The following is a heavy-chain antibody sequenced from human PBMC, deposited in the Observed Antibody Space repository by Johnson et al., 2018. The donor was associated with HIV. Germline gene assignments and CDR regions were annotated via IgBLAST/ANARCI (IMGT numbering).Heavy chain of an antibody. V-gene: IGHV3-30-3*01. J-gene: IGHJ3*02. CDR2: ISYDGSNK. D-gene: IGHD3-16*01. Sequence: QMQLVESGGGLVQPGGSLRLSCAASGFTLSNYWMSWVRQAPGKGLEWVAVISYDGSNKYYADSVKGRFTISRDNSKNTLYLQMNSLRAEDTAVYYCASLGLDLLVKAPLSVVFDAFDIWGQWTMVTVSS. CDR1: GFTLSNYW. CDR3: ASLGLDLLVKAPLSVVFDAFDI.